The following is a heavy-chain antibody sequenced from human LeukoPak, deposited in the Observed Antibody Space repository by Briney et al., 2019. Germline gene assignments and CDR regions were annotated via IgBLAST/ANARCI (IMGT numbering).Heavy chain of an antibody. CDR1: GVSISSYY. CDR3: ARAPRDYYDSSGYNFDY. J-gene: IGHJ4*02. V-gene: IGHV4-59*01. CDR2: IYYSGST. Sequence: SETLSLTCTVSGVSISSYYWSWLRQPPGKGLEWIGYIYYSGSTNYNPSLKSRVTISVDTSKNQFSLKLSSVTAADTAVYYCARAPRDYYDSSGYNFDYWGQGTLVTVSS. D-gene: IGHD3-22*01.